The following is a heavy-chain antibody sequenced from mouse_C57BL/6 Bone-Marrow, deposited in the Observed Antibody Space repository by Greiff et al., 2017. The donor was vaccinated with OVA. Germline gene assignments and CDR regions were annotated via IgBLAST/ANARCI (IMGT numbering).Heavy chain of an antibody. D-gene: IGHD2-2*01. J-gene: IGHJ2*01. V-gene: IGHV1-4*01. CDR3: LWLRRDFDY. Sequence: QVQLQQSGAELARPGASVKMSCKASGYTFTSYTMHWVKQRPGQGLEWIGYINPSSGYAKYNQKFKDKTTLTADKSSSTAYMQLSSLTSEYSAVYYCLWLRRDFDYWGQGTTLTVSS. CDR2: INPSSGYA. CDR1: GYTFTSYT.